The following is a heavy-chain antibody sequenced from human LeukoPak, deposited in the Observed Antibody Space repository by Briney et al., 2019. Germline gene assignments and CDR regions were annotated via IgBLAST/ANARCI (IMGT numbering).Heavy chain of an antibody. CDR1: NGSISSDTYF. Sequence: SQTLSLTCTVSNGSISSDTYFWSWIRQPAGKGLEWIGRMSSSGISTYNPSLKSRVTISVDTSKNQFSLKLSSVTAADTAVYYCARDKEDIMITFGGVKDYFDYWGQGTLVTVSS. CDR2: MSSSGIS. CDR3: ARDKEDIMITFGGVKDYFDY. J-gene: IGHJ4*02. D-gene: IGHD3-16*01. V-gene: IGHV4-61*02.